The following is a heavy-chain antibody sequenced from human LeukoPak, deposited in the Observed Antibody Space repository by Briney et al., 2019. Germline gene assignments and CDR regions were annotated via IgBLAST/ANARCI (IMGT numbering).Heavy chain of an antibody. V-gene: IGHV3-74*01. Sequence: PGGSLRLSCASSTFTVSSNYMSWVRQAPGKGLVWVSRINSDGGATTYADSVKGRFTISRDNAKNTLYLQMNSLRAEDTAVYYCARAGDIVTTMGVWGQGTTVTVSS. CDR1: TFTVSSNY. CDR2: INSDGGAT. D-gene: IGHD5-12*01. CDR3: ARAGDIVTTMGV. J-gene: IGHJ6*01.